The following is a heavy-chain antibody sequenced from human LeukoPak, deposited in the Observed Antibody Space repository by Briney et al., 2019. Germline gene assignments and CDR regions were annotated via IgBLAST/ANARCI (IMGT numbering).Heavy chain of an antibody. J-gene: IGHJ5*02. CDR2: IYSGGST. CDR3: ARDRRLSGSYFNWFDP. D-gene: IGHD1-26*01. V-gene: IGHV3-66*01. Sequence: GGSLRLSCAASGFTVSSNYMSWVRQAPGKGLKWVSVIYSGGSTYYADSVKGRFTISRDNSKNTLYLQMNSLRAEDTAVYYCARDRRLSGSYFNWFDPWGQGTLVTVSS. CDR1: GFTVSSNY.